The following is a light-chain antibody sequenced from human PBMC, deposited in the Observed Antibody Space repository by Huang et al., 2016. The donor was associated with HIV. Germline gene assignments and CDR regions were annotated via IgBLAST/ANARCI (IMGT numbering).Light chain of an antibody. V-gene: IGKV2-28*01. J-gene: IGKJ2*01. CDR2: LAS. CDR3: MQGLQTPPT. CDR1: QNLLHTSGQNR. Sequence: DIVMTQSPLSLPVAPGQPASISCKSSQNLLHTSGQNRLDWYLQKPGRSPQLLIYLASNRAYGVPDRFTGSGSGSDFTLEISRVEADDVGIYYCMQGLQTPPTFGQGTMLEI.